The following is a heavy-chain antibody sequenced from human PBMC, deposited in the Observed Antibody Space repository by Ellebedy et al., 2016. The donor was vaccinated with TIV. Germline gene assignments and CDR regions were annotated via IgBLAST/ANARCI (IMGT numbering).Heavy chain of an antibody. CDR1: GATFTAYF. J-gene: IGHJ4*02. V-gene: IGHV1-2*06. CDR3: ARAYYYDSIAYYFDS. Sequence: ASVKVSCKTSGATFTAYFLHWVRQAPGQGLEWMGRINPNSGDTTYAQKFLGRVTLTRDTSISTAYMGLSRLRSDDTAIYYCARAYYYDSIAYYFDSWGQGTLVTVSS. D-gene: IGHD3-22*01. CDR2: INPNSGDT.